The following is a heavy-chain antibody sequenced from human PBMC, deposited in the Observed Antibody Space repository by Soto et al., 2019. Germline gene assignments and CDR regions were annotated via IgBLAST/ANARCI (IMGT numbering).Heavy chain of an antibody. CDR1: GGSISSYY. CDR2: IYYSGST. Sequence: QVQLQESGPGLVKPSETLSLTCTVSGGSISSYYWSWIRQPPGKGLEWIGYIYYSGSTNYNPSLKSRVTRSVDTSKDQFSLKLSSVTAADTAVYYCARGGSGSLYYYDGMDVWGQGTTVTVSS. J-gene: IGHJ6*02. CDR3: ARGGSGSLYYYDGMDV. V-gene: IGHV4-59*01. D-gene: IGHD3-10*01.